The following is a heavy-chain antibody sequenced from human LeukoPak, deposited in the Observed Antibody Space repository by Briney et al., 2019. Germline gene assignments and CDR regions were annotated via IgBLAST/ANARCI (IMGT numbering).Heavy chain of an antibody. V-gene: IGHV4-4*07. CDR2: IYTTGKT. CDR3: ARHGYTASHYLLDF. CDR1: SGSINSYY. D-gene: IGHD3-16*01. Sequence: PSETLSLICTVTSGSINSYYWGWVRQPAGRGLEWIGRIYTTGKTDYNPSLKSRLTMSVDTSKRQFSLNLTSVTAADTAIYFCARHGYTASHYLLDFWRQGKLVTVSS. J-gene: IGHJ4*02.